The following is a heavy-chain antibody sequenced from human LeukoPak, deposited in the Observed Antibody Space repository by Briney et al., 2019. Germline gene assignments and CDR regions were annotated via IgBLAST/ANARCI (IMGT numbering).Heavy chain of an antibody. CDR3: ARKAYCGGDCPKGGRGWRYFDY. CDR2: INTNTGNP. J-gene: IGHJ4*02. Sequence: GASVKVSCKASGYTFTDYYIHWVRQAPGQGLEWMGWINTNTGNPTYAQGFTGRFVFSLDTSVSTAYLQISSLKAEDTAVYYCARKAYCGGDCPKGGRGWRYFDYWGQGTLVTVPS. CDR1: GYTFTDYY. D-gene: IGHD2-21*02. V-gene: IGHV7-4-1*02.